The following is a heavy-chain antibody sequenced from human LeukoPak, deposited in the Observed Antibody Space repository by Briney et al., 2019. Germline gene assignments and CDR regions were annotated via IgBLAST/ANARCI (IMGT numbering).Heavy chain of an antibody. CDR1: GYTFTGYY. J-gene: IGHJ4*02. V-gene: IGHV1-2*02. CDR3: ARADITIIKYYFDY. CDR2: INPNSGGT. D-gene: IGHD3-3*01. Sequence: ASVKVSCKASGYTFTGYYIHWVRQAPGQGLEWMGWINPNSGGTNYAQKFQGRVTMTRDTSISTAYMELSRLRSDDTAVYYCARADITIIKYYFDYWGQGTLVTVSS.